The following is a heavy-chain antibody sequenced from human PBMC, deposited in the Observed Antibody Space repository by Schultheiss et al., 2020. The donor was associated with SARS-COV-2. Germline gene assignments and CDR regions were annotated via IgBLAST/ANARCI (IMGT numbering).Heavy chain of an antibody. CDR3: ARVLGSSYVDY. J-gene: IGHJ4*02. V-gene: IGHV4-59*08. Sequence: SETLSLTCAVYGGSFSGYYWSWIRQPPGKGLEWIGYIYYSGSTNYNPSLKSRVTISVDTSKNQFSLKLSSVTAADTAVYYCARVLGSSYVDYWGQGTLVTVSS. CDR2: IYYSGST. CDR1: GGSFSGYY. D-gene: IGHD6-13*01.